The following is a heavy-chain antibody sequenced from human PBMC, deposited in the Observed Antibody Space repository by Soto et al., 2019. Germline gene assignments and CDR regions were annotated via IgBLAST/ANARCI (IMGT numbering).Heavy chain of an antibody. J-gene: IGHJ4*02. CDR3: AKVGGYYDSSGYCFGY. V-gene: IGHV3-23*01. CDR2: ISGSGGST. CDR1: GSTFSSYA. Sequence: GGSLRLSCAASGSTFSSYAMSWVRQAPGKGLEWVSAISGSGGSTYYADSVKGRFTISRDNSKNTLYLQMNSLRAEDTAVYYCAKVGGYYDSSGYCFGYWGQGTLVTVSS. D-gene: IGHD3-22*01.